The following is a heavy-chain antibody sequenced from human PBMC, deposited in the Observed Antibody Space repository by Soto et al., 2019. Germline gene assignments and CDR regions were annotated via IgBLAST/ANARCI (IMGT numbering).Heavy chain of an antibody. CDR1: GFTFSSYS. CDR2: ISSSSSYI. Sequence: EVQLVESGGGLVKPGGSLRLSCAASGFTFSSYSMNWVRQAPGKGLEWVSSISSSSSYIYYADSVKGRFTISRDNAKNSLYLPITSLRAEDTAVYYCARDSSYCISTSCYSDAFDIWGQGTMVTVSS. V-gene: IGHV3-21*01. J-gene: IGHJ3*02. D-gene: IGHD2-2*01. CDR3: ARDSSYCISTSCYSDAFDI.